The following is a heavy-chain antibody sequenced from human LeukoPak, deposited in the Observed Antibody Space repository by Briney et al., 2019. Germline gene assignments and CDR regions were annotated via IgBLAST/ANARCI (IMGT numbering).Heavy chain of an antibody. J-gene: IGHJ6*02. CDR2: INAGNGNT. Sequence: ASVKVSCKASGYTFTSCAMHWVRQAPGQRLEWMGWINAGNGNTKYSQKFQGRVTITRDTSASTAYMELSSLRSEDTAVYYCARMRYSNYYYGMDVWGQGTTVTVSS. V-gene: IGHV1-3*01. CDR1: GYTFTSCA. CDR3: ARMRYSNYYYGMDV. D-gene: IGHD4-11*01.